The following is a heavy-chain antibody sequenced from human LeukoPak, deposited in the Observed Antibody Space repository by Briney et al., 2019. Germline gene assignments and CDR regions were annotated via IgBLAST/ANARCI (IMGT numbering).Heavy chain of an antibody. D-gene: IGHD6-6*01. V-gene: IGHV4-4*07. CDR2: IYTSGST. CDR3: ARDISSSHWFDP. J-gene: IGHJ5*02. Sequence: SETLSLTCTVSGGSISSYYWSWIRQPAGKGLEWIGRIYTSGSTNYNPSLKSRVTVSVDTSKNQFSLKLSSVTAADTAVYYCARDISSSHWFDPWGQGTLVTVSS. CDR1: GGSISSYY.